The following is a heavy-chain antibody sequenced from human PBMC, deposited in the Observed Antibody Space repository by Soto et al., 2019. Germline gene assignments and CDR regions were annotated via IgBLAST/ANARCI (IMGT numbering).Heavy chain of an antibody. J-gene: IGHJ6*02. CDR3: ANVNGWYAAGEDKGSYGMDV. D-gene: IGHD2-15*01. CDR1: GFTFSSYA. Sequence: GGSLRLSCAASGFTFSSYATSWVRQAPGKGLEWVSAISGSGGSTYYADSVKGRFTISRDNSKNTLYLQMNSLRAEDTAVYYCANVNGWYAAGEDKGSYGMDVWGQGTTVTVSS. CDR2: ISGSGGST. V-gene: IGHV3-23*01.